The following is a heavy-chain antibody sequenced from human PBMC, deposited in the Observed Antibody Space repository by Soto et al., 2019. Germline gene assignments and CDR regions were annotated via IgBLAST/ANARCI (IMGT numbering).Heavy chain of an antibody. CDR3: AREGNLGRWLQPLDF. J-gene: IGHJ4*02. Sequence: SETLSLTCAVSGGSISSGGYSWSWIRQPPGKGLEWIGYIYHSGSTYYNPSLKSRVTISVDRSKNQFSLKLSSATAADTAIYFCAREGNLGRWLQPLDFWGQGTLVTVSS. CDR1: GGSISSGGYS. V-gene: IGHV4-30-2*01. CDR2: IYHSGST. D-gene: IGHD5-12*01.